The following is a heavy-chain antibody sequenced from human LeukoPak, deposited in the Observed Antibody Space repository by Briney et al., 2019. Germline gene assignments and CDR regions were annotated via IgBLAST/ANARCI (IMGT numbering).Heavy chain of an antibody. D-gene: IGHD3-22*01. CDR1: GFTFSSYG. CDR3: AREGDSSGYFYNFGY. J-gene: IGHJ4*02. Sequence: PGGSLRLSYAASGFTFSSYGMHWVRQAPGKGLEWVAVIWYDGSNKYYADSVKGRFTISRDNSKNTLYLQMNSLRAEDTAVYYCAREGDSSGYFYNFGYWGQGTLVTVSS. CDR2: IWYDGSNK. V-gene: IGHV3-33*01.